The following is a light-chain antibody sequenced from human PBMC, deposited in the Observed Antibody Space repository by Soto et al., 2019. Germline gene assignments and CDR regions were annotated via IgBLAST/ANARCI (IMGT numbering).Light chain of an antibody. J-gene: IGLJ1*01. CDR1: SSNIGAGYD. CDR3: YPYAGISYV. Sequence: QSVLTQPPSVSGAPGQRVTISCTGSSSNIGAGYDVHWYQQLPGTAPKLLIYGNSNRPSGVPDRFSGSKSGNTASLTISGLQAEDEAAYYCYPYAGISYVFGTGTKGTVL. V-gene: IGLV1-40*01. CDR2: GNS.